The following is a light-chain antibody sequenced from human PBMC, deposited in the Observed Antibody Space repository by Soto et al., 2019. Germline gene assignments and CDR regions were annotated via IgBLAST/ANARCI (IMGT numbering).Light chain of an antibody. CDR1: QSISTY. CDR3: HQYHNFPRT. V-gene: IGKV1-5*01. CDR2: TTS. Sequence: SAYVGASVTIPCRASQSISTYLNWYLQKPGKAPNLLIYTTSILESGVPSRFSGSGSGTEFTLTVSSLQPDDFATYYCHQYHNFPRTFGQGTKVDI. J-gene: IGKJ1*01.